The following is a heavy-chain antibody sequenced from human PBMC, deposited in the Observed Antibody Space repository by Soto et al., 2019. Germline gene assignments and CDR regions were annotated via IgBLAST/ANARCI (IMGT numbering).Heavy chain of an antibody. Sequence: GESLKISCKGSGYSVTSYWIGWVRQMTGKGLEWMGIIYPGDSDTRYSPSFQGQVTISADKSISTAYLQWSSLKASDTAMYYFGRLTVAVKYYYGRDVWGQGPRVTVSS. CDR1: GYSVTSYW. CDR3: GRLTVAVKYYYGRDV. V-gene: IGHV5-51*01. J-gene: IGHJ6*02. D-gene: IGHD6-19*01. CDR2: IYPGDSDT.